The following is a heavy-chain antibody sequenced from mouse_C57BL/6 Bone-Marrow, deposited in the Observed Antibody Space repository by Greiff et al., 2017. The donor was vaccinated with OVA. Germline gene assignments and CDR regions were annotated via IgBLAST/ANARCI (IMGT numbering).Heavy chain of an antibody. CDR1: GYTFTSYW. D-gene: IGHD1-1*01. Sequence: VQLQQSGAELVKPGASVKLSCEASGYTFTSYWMHWVKQRPGQGLEWIGLIHPNSGSTTYNEKFKSKATLTVDKSSSTAYMQLSSLTSEDTTVYYCAINYYGRETPTEAMDYWGQGTSVTVSS. CDR3: AINYYGRETPTEAMDY. CDR2: IHPNSGST. V-gene: IGHV1-64*01. J-gene: IGHJ4*01.